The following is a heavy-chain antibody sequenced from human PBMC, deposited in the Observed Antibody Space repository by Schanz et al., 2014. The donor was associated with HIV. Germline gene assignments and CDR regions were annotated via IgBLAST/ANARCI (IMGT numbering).Heavy chain of an antibody. CDR1: GFTFNTYG. CDR2: ISYDGINK. D-gene: IGHD3-10*01. J-gene: IGHJ6*02. Sequence: QVQLVESGGGVVQPGKSLRLSCAASGFTFNTYGMHWVRQAPGKGLEWVALISYDGINKYYGDSVKGRFTISRDNSKNPVYLQMNSLRAEDTAIYHCAKDGGSRGRRRGMDVWGQGTTVTVSS. CDR3: AKDGGSRGRRRGMDV. V-gene: IGHV3-30*18.